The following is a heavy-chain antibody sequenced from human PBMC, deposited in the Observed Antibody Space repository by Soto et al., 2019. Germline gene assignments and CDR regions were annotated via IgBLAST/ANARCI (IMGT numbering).Heavy chain of an antibody. Sequence: SVKVSCKASGGTFSSYAISWVRQAPGQGLAWMGGIIPIFGTANYAQKFQGRVTITADESTSTAYMELSSLRSEDTAVYYCARGGAVAGGAFDIWGQGTMVTVSS. CDR1: GGTFSSYA. D-gene: IGHD6-19*01. CDR2: IIPIFGTA. V-gene: IGHV1-69*13. CDR3: ARGGAVAGGAFDI. J-gene: IGHJ3*02.